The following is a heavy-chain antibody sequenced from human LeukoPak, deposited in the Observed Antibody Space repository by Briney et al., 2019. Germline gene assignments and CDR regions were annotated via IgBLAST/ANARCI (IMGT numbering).Heavy chain of an antibody. CDR3: ARASRMVRGASDV. Sequence: ASVKVSCKASGYSFTNYALAWVRQAPGQGLEWVGWISAYNGGTAYAQKLQDRVTLTTDTATRTVYIELRSLTSDDTAKYYCARASRMVRGASDVWGQGTMVTVSS. V-gene: IGHV1-18*01. J-gene: IGHJ3*01. D-gene: IGHD3-10*01. CDR1: GYSFTNYA. CDR2: ISAYNGGT.